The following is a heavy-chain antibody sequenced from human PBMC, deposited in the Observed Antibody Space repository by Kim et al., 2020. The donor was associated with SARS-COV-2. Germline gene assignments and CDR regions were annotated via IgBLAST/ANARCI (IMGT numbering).Heavy chain of an antibody. CDR1: GGSISSYY. J-gene: IGHJ4*02. V-gene: IGHV4-59*08. D-gene: IGHD1-26*01. CDR3: ARGATHDY. Sequence: SETLSLTCTVSGGSISSYYWSWIRQPPGKGLEWIGYIYYSGSTNYNPSLKSRVTISVDTSKNQFSLKLSSMTAADTAVYYCARGATHDYWGQGTLVTVSS. CDR2: IYYSGST.